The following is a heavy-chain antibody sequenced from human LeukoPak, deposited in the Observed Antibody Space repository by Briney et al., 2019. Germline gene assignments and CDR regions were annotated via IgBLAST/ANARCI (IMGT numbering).Heavy chain of an antibody. V-gene: IGHV3-30*02. CDR3: AKDLDYYDSSGYFSSEVDY. J-gene: IGHJ4*02. Sequence: AGGSLRLSCAAPGFTFSSYGMHWVRQAPGKGLEWVAFIRHDRSNKYYADSVKGRFTISRDNSKNTLYLQMNSLRAEDTAVYYCAKDLDYYDSSGYFSSEVDYSGQGTLVTVSS. CDR2: IRHDRSNK. D-gene: IGHD3-22*01. CDR1: GFTFSSYG.